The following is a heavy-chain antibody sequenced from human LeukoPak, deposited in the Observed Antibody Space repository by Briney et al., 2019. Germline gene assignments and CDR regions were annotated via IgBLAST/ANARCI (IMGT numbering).Heavy chain of an antibody. J-gene: IGHJ5*02. Sequence: SETLSLTCTVSGDSFSTYYWAWIRQPPGKGLEWIGYIYSGGSTNYNPSLKSRVTISLDTSKNQFSLKLTSVTAADTAVYYCARREAVTGTPRAWFDPWGQGTLVTVSS. CDR2: IYSGGST. CDR3: ARREAVTGTPRAWFDP. D-gene: IGHD6-19*01. CDR1: GDSFSTYY. V-gene: IGHV4-59*08.